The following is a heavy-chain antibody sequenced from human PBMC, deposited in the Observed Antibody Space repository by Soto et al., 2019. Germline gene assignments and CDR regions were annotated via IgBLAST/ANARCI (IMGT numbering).Heavy chain of an antibody. V-gene: IGHV1-69*13. CDR3: ARGRMASSGTFFDY. D-gene: IGHD6-13*01. CDR2: ISPLFGTT. CDR1: GGTFSSYT. Sequence: QVQLVQSGAEVKKPGSSVKVSCKASGGTFSSYTINWVRQAPGQGLEWMGGISPLFGTTNYAQKLQGKVTITADKSTSTASMELSSLRSEDTAAYYCARGRMASSGTFFDYWGQGTLVTVSS. J-gene: IGHJ4*02.